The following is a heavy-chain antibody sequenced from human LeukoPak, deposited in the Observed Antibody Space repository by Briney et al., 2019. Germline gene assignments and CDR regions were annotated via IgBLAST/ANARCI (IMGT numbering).Heavy chain of an antibody. D-gene: IGHD6-19*01. V-gene: IGHV1-2*02. Sequence: GASVKVSCKASGYTFTGYYMRWVRQAPGQGLEWMGWINPYSGGTNYAQKFQGRVTMTTDTSISTAYMELSRLRSDATAVYYRARGQAMVSGWYLGSWGQGPLVTASP. J-gene: IGHJ4*02. CDR2: INPYSGGT. CDR1: GYTFTGYY. CDR3: ARGQAMVSGWYLGS.